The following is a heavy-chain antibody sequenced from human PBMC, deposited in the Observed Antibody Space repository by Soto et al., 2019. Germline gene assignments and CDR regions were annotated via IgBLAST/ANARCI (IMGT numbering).Heavy chain of an antibody. CDR3: ARGKRFLEWDSYSGWFDP. D-gene: IGHD3-3*01. CDR1: GYTFGSYD. V-gene: IGHV1-8*01. CDR2: MNPNSGNT. J-gene: IGHJ5*02. Sequence: QVQLVQSGAEVKKPGASVKVSCRASGYTFGSYDINWVRQATGQGLEWMGWMNPNSGNTGYAQKFPGRVTMTRNTSITTAYMELSSLTSEDSAMYYCARGKRFLEWDSYSGWFDPWGQGTLVTVSS.